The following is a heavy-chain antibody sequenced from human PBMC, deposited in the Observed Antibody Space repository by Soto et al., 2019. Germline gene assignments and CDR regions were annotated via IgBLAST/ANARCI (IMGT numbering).Heavy chain of an antibody. D-gene: IGHD3-3*02. V-gene: IGHV1-69*01. CDR1: GGSFRNFG. CDR2: IMPIFGPA. J-gene: IGHJ2*01. CDR3: ASPKLATVAFWYFDL. Sequence: QVQLVQSGAEVKKPGSSVKVSCKASGGSFRNFGFSWVRQAPGQGLEWMGGIMPIFGPAKYAQSFQARVTMTADESTSTAYMELTGLKFEDTAVYYSASPKLATVAFWYFDLWGRGTRITVSS.